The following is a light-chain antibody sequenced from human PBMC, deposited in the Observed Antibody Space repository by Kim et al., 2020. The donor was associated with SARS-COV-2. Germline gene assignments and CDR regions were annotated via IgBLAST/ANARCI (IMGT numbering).Light chain of an antibody. V-gene: IGLV3-19*01. J-gene: IGLJ1*01. CDR3: NSRDSSGNHP. Sequence: VALGQTVRITCQGDSLRTYDASWYQQKPGQAPVLVIYGKNNRPSGIPDRFSGSSSGNTASLTITGAQAEDEADYYCNSRDSSGNHPFGTGTKVTVL. CDR2: GKN. CDR1: SLRTYD.